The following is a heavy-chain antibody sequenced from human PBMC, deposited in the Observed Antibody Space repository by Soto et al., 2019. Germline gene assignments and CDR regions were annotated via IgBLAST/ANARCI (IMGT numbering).Heavy chain of an antibody. V-gene: IGHV4-59*11. D-gene: IGHD3-3*01. J-gene: IGHJ4*02. CDR2: FYNSGST. CDR3: ASKTSTIFGVTFDH. Sequence: PSETLSLTCSVSCGSISGHYWSWIRQPPGKGLEWIGYFYNSGSTNYNPSLKSRVTISVDTSKNQFSLNLRSVTAADTAVYYCASKTSTIFGVTFDHWGQGTLVTVSS. CDR1: CGSISGHY.